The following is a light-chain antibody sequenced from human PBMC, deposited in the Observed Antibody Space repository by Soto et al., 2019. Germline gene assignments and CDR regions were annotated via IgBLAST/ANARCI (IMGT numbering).Light chain of an antibody. Sequence: EIVMTQFPGTLSLSPGERATLSCRASQSVGSNYLAWYQQRPGQPPNLLIFGASHRAPDIPDRFSGSGSGTDFTLTISRLEPEDFAVYYCQQYNSWPETFGQGTKVDIK. CDR2: GAS. V-gene: IGKV3-20*01. CDR3: QQYNSWPET. J-gene: IGKJ1*01. CDR1: QSVGSNY.